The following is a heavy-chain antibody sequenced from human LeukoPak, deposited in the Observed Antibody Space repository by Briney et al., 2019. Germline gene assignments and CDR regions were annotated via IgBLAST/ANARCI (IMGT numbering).Heavy chain of an antibody. CDR3: ARGTVTTFHYYYYMDV. D-gene: IGHD4-17*01. J-gene: IGHJ6*03. CDR1: GFTFSSYN. Sequence: GGSLRLSCAASGFTFSSYNMNWVRQAPGKGLEWVSYISSSSSTIYYADSVKGRFTISRDNAKNSLYLQMNSLRAEDTAVYYCARGTVTTFHYYYYMDVWGKGTTVTVSS. V-gene: IGHV3-48*01. CDR2: ISSSSSTI.